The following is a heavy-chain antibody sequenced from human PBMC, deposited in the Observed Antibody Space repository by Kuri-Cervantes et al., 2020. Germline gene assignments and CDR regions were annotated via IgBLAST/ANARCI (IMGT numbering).Heavy chain of an antibody. Sequence: SVKVSCKASGYTFTGYYMHWVRQAPGQGLEWMGWINPNSGGTNYAQKFPGWVTMTRDTSTSTAYMALRSLRSDDTAVYYCAREDFWSGYDYWGQGTLVTVSS. V-gene: IGHV1-2*04. J-gene: IGHJ4*02. CDR3: AREDFWSGYDY. CDR1: GYTFTGYY. D-gene: IGHD3-3*01. CDR2: INPNSGGT.